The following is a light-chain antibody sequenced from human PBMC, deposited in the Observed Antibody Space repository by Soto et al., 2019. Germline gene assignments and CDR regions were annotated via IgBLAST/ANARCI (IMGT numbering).Light chain of an antibody. CDR1: SSDVGGYNY. Sequence: QSVLTQPASVSGSPGQSITISCTGTSSDVGGYNYVSWYQQHPGKAPKLMIYDVSNRPSGVSNRFSGSKSGNTASLTISGLQAEDEADYYCSSYTSSSNLYVFGTGTQVTVL. J-gene: IGLJ1*01. CDR3: SSYTSSSNLYV. V-gene: IGLV2-14*01. CDR2: DVS.